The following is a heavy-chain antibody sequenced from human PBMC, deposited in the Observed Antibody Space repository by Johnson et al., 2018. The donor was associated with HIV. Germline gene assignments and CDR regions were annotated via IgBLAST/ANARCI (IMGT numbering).Heavy chain of an antibody. V-gene: IGHV3-20*04. CDR3: ARDSGAPGNDAFDI. CDR1: GFIFDDYG. J-gene: IGHJ3*02. D-gene: IGHD1-26*01. Sequence: VQLVESGGGVVRPGGSLRLSCEASGFIFDDYGMSWVRQAPGKGLEWVSGINWNSGSTIYYVDSVKGRFTISRDNAKNSLYLQMNSLRAEDTAVYYCARDSGAPGNDAFDIWGQGTMVTISS. CDR2: INWNSGSTI.